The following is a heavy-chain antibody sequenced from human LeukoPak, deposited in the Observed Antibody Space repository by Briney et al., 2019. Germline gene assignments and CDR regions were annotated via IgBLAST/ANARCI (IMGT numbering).Heavy chain of an antibody. CDR2: IYYSGST. D-gene: IGHD6-13*01. CDR3: AGGGAAAGGSYYYYMDV. J-gene: IGHJ6*03. CDR1: GGSISSYY. Sequence: PSETLSLTCTVSGGSISSYYWSWIRQPPGKGLEWIGYIYYSGSTNYNPSLKSRVTISVDTSKNQFSLKLSSVTAADTAVYYCAGGGAAAGGSYYYYMDVWGKGTTVTVSS. V-gene: IGHV4-59*01.